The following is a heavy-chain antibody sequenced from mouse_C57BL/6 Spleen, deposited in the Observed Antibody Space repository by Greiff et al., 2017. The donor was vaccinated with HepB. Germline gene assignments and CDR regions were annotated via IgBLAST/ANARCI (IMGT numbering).Heavy chain of an antibody. CDR2: ISDGGSYT. Sequence: EVKLMESGGGLVKPGGSLKLSCAASGFTFSSYAMSWVRQTPEKRLEWVATISDGGSYTYYPDNVKGRFTISRDNAKNNLYLHMSHLKSEDTAMYYCARDRGYDYDEGDYYAMDYWGQGTSVTVSA. CDR1: GFTFSSYA. V-gene: IGHV5-4*01. J-gene: IGHJ4*01. CDR3: ARDRGYDYDEGDYYAMDY. D-gene: IGHD2-4*01.